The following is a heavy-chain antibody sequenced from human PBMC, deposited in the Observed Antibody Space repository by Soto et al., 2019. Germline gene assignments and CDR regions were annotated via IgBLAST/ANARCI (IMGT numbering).Heavy chain of an antibody. J-gene: IGHJ4*02. CDR1: GYTFTSYA. CDR3: ARGTCSGSSCYSFHFDS. CDR2: INAAKGDT. V-gene: IGHV1-3*01. D-gene: IGHD2-15*01. Sequence: QVQLVQSGAEVKKPGASVKISCRASGYTFTSYAMHWVRQAPGQRLEWMGWINAAKGDTNYSQEFQGRVTITRDTSASTAYMGLSSLRSEDTAVYYCARGTCSGSSCYSFHFDSWGQGTLVPVSS.